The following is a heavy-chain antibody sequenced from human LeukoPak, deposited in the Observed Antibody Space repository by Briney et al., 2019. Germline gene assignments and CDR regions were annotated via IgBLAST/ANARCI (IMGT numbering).Heavy chain of an antibody. CDR1: GFPFANHA. CDR2: ISNGNT. Sequence: GGSLRLSCAASGFPFANHAMSWVRQPPGKGLEWVSAISNGNTYYADSVRGRFTISRDDSKNTVHLQMDSLRAEDTAVYHCAKEIRSRLHPGYYYDAWGQGILVIVSS. D-gene: IGHD5-24*01. CDR3: AKEIRSRLHPGYYYDA. J-gene: IGHJ4*02. V-gene: IGHV3-23*01.